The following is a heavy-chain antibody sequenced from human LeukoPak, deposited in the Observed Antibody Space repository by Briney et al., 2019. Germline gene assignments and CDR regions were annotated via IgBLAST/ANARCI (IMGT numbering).Heavy chain of an antibody. CDR1: GYTFTGYY. CDR3: ARDRTTGSYYMDV. J-gene: IGHJ6*03. V-gene: IGHV1-2*02. Sequence: ASVKVSCKASGYTFTGYYMHWVRQAPGQGLEWMGWINPNSGGTNYAQKFQGRVTITADKSTSTAYMELSSLRSEDTAVYYCARDRTTGSYYMDVWGKGTTVTVSS. D-gene: IGHD1-7*01. CDR2: INPNSGGT.